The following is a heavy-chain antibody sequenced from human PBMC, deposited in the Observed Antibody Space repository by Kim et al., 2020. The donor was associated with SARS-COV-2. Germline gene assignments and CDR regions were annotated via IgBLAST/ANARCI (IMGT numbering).Heavy chain of an antibody. V-gene: IGHV6-1*01. Sequence: SQTLSLTCAISGDSVSSNSAAWNWIRQSPSRGLEWLGRTYYRSKWYNDYAVSVKSRITINPDTSKNQFSLQLNSVTPEDTAVYYCARDLVTEFWNDVYYYYGMDVWGQGTTVTVSS. CDR1: GDSVSSNSAA. J-gene: IGHJ6*02. CDR3: ARDLVTEFWNDVYYYYGMDV. D-gene: IGHD1-1*01. CDR2: TYYRSKWYN.